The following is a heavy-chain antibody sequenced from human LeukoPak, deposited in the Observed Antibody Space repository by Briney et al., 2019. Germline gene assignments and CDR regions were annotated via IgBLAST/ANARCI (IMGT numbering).Heavy chain of an antibody. V-gene: IGHV1-2*02. J-gene: IGHJ4*02. Sequence: ASVKVSCQASGYTFTGYCIHWVRQAPGQGLEWMGWINPNSGGTSSAQKFQGRVTMTRDTSISTAYMELTRLKSDDTAVYYCARGSSSWYDFDYWGQGTLVTVSS. CDR2: INPNSGGT. CDR3: ARGSSSWYDFDY. D-gene: IGHD6-13*01. CDR1: GYTFTGYC.